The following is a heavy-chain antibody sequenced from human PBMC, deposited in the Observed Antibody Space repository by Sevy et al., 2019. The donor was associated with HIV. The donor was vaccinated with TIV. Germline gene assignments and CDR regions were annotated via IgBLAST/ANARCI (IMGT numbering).Heavy chain of an antibody. CDR3: ARVPTYHYGSATYFDY. Sequence: ASVKVSCKTSGYIFTNSGITWVRQAPGQGLEWMGWIGVYNGNLKYAQKFQGGVTMTTDTSTGTAYMELTSLRSDDTGVYYCARVPTYHYGSATYFDYWGQGTLVTVSS. V-gene: IGHV1-18*01. CDR1: GYIFTNSG. J-gene: IGHJ4*02. D-gene: IGHD3-10*01. CDR2: IGVYNGNL.